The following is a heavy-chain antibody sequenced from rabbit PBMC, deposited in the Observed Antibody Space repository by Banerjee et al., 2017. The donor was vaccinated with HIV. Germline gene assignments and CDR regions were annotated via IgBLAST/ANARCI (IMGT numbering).Heavy chain of an antibody. CDR3: ARDLAGVIGWNFNL. V-gene: IGHV1S40*01. D-gene: IGHD4-1*01. CDR1: GFSFSTKYY. CDR2: IYTGSSGST. Sequence: QSLEESGGDLVKPGASLTLTCTASGFSFSTKYYMCWVRQAPGKGLEWIGCIYTGSSGSTYYASWAKGRFTISKASWTTVTLQMTSLTAADTASYFCARDLAGVIGWNFNLWGPGTLVTVS. J-gene: IGHJ4*01.